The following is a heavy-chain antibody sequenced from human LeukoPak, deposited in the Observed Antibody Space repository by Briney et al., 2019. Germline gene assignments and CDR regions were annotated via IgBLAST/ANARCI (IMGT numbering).Heavy chain of an antibody. CDR1: GFTFSSYG. D-gene: IGHD6-6*01. CDR2: IWFDGSNK. J-gene: IGHJ4*02. V-gene: IGHV3-33*01. Sequence: GGSLRLSCAAGGFTFSSYGMHWVRQAPGKGLEWVSVIWFDGSNKFYADSVKGRFTISRDNSKNTLYLQMNSLRAEDTAVYYCARDRSIASDYWGQGTLVTVSS. CDR3: ARDRSIASDY.